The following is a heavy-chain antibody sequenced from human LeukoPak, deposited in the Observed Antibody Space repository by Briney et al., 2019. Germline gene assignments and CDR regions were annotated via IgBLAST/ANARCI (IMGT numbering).Heavy chain of an antibody. CDR3: ASDYQYYFDY. CDR2: INHSGST. J-gene: IGHJ4*02. Sequence: ASETLSLTCAVYGGSFSGYYWSWIRQPPGKGLEWTGEINHSGSTNYNPSLKSRVTISVDTSKNQFSLKLSSVTAADTAVYYCASDYQYYFDYWGQGTLVTVSS. V-gene: IGHV4-34*01. CDR1: GGSFSGYY. D-gene: IGHD3-16*01.